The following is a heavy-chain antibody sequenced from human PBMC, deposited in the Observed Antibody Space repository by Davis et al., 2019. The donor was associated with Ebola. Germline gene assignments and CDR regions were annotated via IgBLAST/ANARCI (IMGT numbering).Heavy chain of an antibody. CDR2: IIPILGIA. Sequence: SVKVSCKASGGTFSSYTISWVRQAPGQGLEWMGRIIPILGIANYAQKFQGRVTITADKSTSTAYMELSSLRSEDTAVYYCARGGDYGSGSSNWYFDIWGRGTLVSVSS. D-gene: IGHD3-10*01. V-gene: IGHV1-69*02. J-gene: IGHJ2*01. CDR1: GGTFSSYT. CDR3: ARGGDYGSGSSNWYFDI.